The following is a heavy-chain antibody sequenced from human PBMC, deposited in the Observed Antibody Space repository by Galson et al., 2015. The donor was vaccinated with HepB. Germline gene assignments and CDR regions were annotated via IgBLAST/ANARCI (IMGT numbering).Heavy chain of an antibody. CDR1: GFSLSTSGMR. V-gene: IGHV2-70*04. J-gene: IGHJ4*02. Sequence: PALVKPTQTLTLTCTFSGFSLSTSGMRVSWIRQPPGKALEWLARIDWDDDKFYSTSLKTRLTISKDTSKNQVVLTMTNMDPVDTATYYCARMAATGFDYWGQGTLVTVSS. D-gene: IGHD3-10*01. CDR3: ARMAATGFDY. CDR2: IDWDDDK.